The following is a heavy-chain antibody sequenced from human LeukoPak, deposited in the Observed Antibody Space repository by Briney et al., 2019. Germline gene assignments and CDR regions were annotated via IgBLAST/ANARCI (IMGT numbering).Heavy chain of an antibody. V-gene: IGHV3-30*18. J-gene: IGHJ3*02. D-gene: IGHD3-16*02. CDR3: ANLGDYDYVWGSYRYGAFDI. CDR2: ISYDGSNK. CDR1: GFTFSGYG. Sequence: PGRSLRLSCAASGFTFSGYGMHWVRQAPGKGLEWVAVISYDGSNKYYADSVKGRFTISRDNSKNTLYLQMNSLRAEDTAVYYCANLGDYDYVWGSYRYGAFDIWGQGTMVTVSS.